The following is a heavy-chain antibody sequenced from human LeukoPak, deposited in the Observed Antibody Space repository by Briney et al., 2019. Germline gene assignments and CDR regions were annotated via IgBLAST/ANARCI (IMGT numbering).Heavy chain of an antibody. D-gene: IGHD5-18*01. CDR1: GFTFDDYA. V-gene: IGHV3-9*01. CDR2: ISWNSGSI. Sequence: GGSLRLSCAASGFTFDDYAMHWVRQAPGKGLEWVSGISWNSGSIGYADSVKGRFTISRDDSKNTLYLQMNSLKTEDTAVYYCTTDRKSTAMANFDYWGQGTLVTVSS. J-gene: IGHJ4*02. CDR3: TTDRKSTAMANFDY.